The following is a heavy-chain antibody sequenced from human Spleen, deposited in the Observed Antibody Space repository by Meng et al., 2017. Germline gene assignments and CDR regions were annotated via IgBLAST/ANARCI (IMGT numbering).Heavy chain of an antibody. V-gene: IGHV1-46*01. CDR2: INPSGGTT. J-gene: IGHJ4*02. CDR1: GYTFTSYQ. CDR3: ARDGGREAVAGKHI. Sequence: QVQLVQSGAEVKKPGASVKVSCKASGYTFTSYQIHWVRQAPGQGLEWMGIINPSGGTTTYAQKLQGRVTMARDTSTSTVSMELSSLTSEDTAVYYCARDGGREAVAGKHIWGQGTLVTVSS. D-gene: IGHD6-19*01.